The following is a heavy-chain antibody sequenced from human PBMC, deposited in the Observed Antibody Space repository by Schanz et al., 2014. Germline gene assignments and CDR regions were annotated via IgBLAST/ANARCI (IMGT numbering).Heavy chain of an antibody. J-gene: IGHJ4*02. V-gene: IGHV3-23*01. CDR2: ILGLASTT. CDR1: GFSFTTYA. D-gene: IGHD6-13*01. CDR3: ARGLIAAAGGAFDY. Sequence: EVQLLESGGGLVQPGGSLRLSCASSGFSFTTYAMSWVRQAPGKGLEWVSAILGLASTTYYADSVKGRFTISRDNSKNLLYLQMNSLRAGDAAVYYCARGLIAAAGGAFDYWGQGTLVAVSA.